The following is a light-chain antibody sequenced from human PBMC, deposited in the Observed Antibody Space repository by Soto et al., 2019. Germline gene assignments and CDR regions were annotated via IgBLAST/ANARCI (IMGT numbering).Light chain of an antibody. V-gene: IGLV2-14*03. J-gene: IGLJ2*01. CDR1: SSDVGDYNY. Sequence: QSVLTQPASVSGSRGQSITISCTATSSDVGDYNYVSWYQHHPGKAPKLMIYDVTNRPSGVSTRFSGSKSGNTASLTISGLQAEDEADYYCSSYTSSSTLEVVFGGGTKLTVL. CDR2: DVT. CDR3: SSYTSSSTLEVV.